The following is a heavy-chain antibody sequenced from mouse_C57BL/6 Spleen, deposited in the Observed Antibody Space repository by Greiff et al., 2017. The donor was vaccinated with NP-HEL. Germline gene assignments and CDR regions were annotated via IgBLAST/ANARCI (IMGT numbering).Heavy chain of an antibody. V-gene: IGHV1-39*01. J-gene: IGHJ2*01. CDR2: INPNYGTT. CDR3: ARGDYGDLFDY. Sequence: EVQLQQSGPELVKPGASVKISCKASGYSFTDYNMTWVKQSTGKSLEWIGIINPNYGTTSYNQKFKGKATLTVDQSSSTAYMQLNSMTSEDSAVYYCARGDYGDLFDYWGQGTTLTVSA. D-gene: IGHD1-1*01. CDR1: GYSFTDYN.